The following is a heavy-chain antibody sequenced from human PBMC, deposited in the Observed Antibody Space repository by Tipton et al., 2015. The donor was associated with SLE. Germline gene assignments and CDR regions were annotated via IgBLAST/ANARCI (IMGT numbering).Heavy chain of an antibody. CDR3: ARVEDFYDTSGYPDY. V-gene: IGHV4-59*08. CDR2: IYYSGST. CDR1: GGSISSYY. Sequence: TLSLTCTVSGGSISSYYWSWIRQPPGKGLEWIGYIYYSGSTNYNPSLKSRVTISVDTSKNQFSLKLSVVTAADTAVYYCARVEDFYDTSGYPDYWGQGTLVTVSS. J-gene: IGHJ4*02. D-gene: IGHD3-22*01.